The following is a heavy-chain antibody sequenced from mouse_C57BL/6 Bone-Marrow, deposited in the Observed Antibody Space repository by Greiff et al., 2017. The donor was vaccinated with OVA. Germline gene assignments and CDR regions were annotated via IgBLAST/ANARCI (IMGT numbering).Heavy chain of an antibody. CDR2: IDPANGNT. V-gene: IGHV14-3*01. J-gene: IGHJ1*03. D-gene: IGHD2-1*01. CDR1: GFNIKNTY. Sequence: VHVKQSVAELVRPGASVKLSCTASGFNIKNTYMHWVKQRPEQGLEWIGRIDPANGNTKYAPKFQGKATITADTSSNTAYLQLSSRSSEDTAIYYCARKGEKSIYYDWYFDVWGTRTTVTVS. CDR3: ARKGEKSIYYDWYFDV.